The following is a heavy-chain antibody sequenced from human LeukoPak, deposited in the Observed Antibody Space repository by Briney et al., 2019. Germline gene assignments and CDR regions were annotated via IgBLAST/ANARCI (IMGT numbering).Heavy chain of an antibody. D-gene: IGHD3-16*01. V-gene: IGHV4-59*01. Sequence: SETLSLTCTVSGGSISSYYWSWIRQPPGKGLEWIGYIYYSGSTNYNPSLKSRVTISVDTSKNQFSLKLSSVTAADTAVYYCARSRAVWHAFDIWGQGTMVTVSS. CDR3: ARSRAVWHAFDI. CDR2: IYYSGST. J-gene: IGHJ3*02. CDR1: GGSISSYY.